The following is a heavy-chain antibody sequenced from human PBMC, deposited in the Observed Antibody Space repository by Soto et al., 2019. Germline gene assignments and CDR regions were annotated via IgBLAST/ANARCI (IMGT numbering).Heavy chain of an antibody. Sequence: NPSETLSLTCTVSGGSISSYYWSWIRQPPGKGLEWIGYIYYSGSTNYNPSLKSRVTISVDTSKNQFSLKLSSVTAADTAVYYCARQVGASGGDAFDIWGQGTMVTVSS. D-gene: IGHD1-26*01. CDR1: GGSISSYY. CDR3: ARQVGASGGDAFDI. CDR2: IYYSGST. V-gene: IGHV4-59*08. J-gene: IGHJ3*02.